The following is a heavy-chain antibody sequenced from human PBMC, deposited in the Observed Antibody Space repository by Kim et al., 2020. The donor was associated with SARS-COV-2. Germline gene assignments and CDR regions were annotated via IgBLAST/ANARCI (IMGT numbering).Heavy chain of an antibody. Sequence: GGSLRLSCAASGFTFSTYAIHWVRQAPGKGLEGVAIIWNDGSNKYYADSVKGRFTISRDNSKNTLYLQMNSLRAEDTAVYYCARDSSYSDSSGYALDYWG. V-gene: IGHV3-33*01. CDR3: ARDSSYSDSSGYALDY. D-gene: IGHD3-22*01. CDR1: GFTFSTYA. CDR2: IWNDGSNK. J-gene: IGHJ4*01.